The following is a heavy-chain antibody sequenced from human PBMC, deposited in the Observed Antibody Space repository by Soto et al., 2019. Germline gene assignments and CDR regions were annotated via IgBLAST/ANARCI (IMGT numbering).Heavy chain of an antibody. V-gene: IGHV3-13*05. CDR2: IGSADDP. J-gene: IGHJ6*01. CDR1: GFSIGTYD. D-gene: IGHD2-15*01. CDR3: ARAYSGRLPRRADYSYAMDV. Sequence: GRSIRLSGAASGFSIGTYDMHCVRQDSGKGLEWVSAIGSADDPYYLGSVKGRFTLSRENAKNSLYLQMNSLRAGDTAVYYCARAYSGRLPRRADYSYAMDVWGLGSTVTVSS.